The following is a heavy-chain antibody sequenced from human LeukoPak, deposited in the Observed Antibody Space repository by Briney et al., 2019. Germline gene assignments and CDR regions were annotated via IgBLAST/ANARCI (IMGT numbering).Heavy chain of an antibody. D-gene: IGHD6-19*01. CDR2: IYYRGST. CDR3: ARGAPYSSGWYYFDY. J-gene: IGHJ4*02. V-gene: IGHV4-39*07. Sequence: PGGSLRLSCAASGFTFSSYWMSWVRQPPGKGLEWIGSIYYRGSTYYNPSLKSRVTISVDTSKNQFSLKLSSVTAADTAVYYCARGAPYSSGWYYFDYWGQGTLVTVSS. CDR1: GFTFSSYW.